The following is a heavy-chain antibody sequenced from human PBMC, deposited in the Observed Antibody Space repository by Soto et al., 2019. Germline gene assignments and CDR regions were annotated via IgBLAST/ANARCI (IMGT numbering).Heavy chain of an antibody. V-gene: IGHV6-1*01. CDR3: VRGSAYYGMAV. CDR2: TFYRSKWYN. Sequence: SQTLSLTCAISGDSVSSNSAVWNWIRQSPSRGLEWLGRTFYRSKWYNDYAVSVESRITITPDTSKNQFSLQLNSVTAEDTAVYFCVRGSAYYGMAVWGHGTTVTVSS. CDR1: GDSVSSNSAV. D-gene: IGHD3-10*01. J-gene: IGHJ6*02.